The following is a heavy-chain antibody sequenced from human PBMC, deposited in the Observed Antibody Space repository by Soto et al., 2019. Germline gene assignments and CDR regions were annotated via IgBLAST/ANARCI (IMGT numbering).Heavy chain of an antibody. J-gene: IGHJ4*02. Sequence: KSSETLSLTCTVSGGSVSSGSYYWSWIRQPPGKGLEWIGYIYYSGSTNYSPSLKSRVTISVDTSKNQFSLKLSSVTAADTAVYYCARDRRGYSYGWVDYWGQGTQVTVSS. CDR3: ARDRRGYSYGWVDY. V-gene: IGHV4-61*01. CDR2: IYYSGST. CDR1: GGSVSSGSYY. D-gene: IGHD5-18*01.